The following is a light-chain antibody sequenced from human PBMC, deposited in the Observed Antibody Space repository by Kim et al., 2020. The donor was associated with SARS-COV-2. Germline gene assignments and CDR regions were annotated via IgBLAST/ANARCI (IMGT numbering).Light chain of an antibody. CDR2: KDS. J-gene: IGLJ3*02. V-gene: IGLV3-25*03. CDR1: ALPKQY. Sequence: SYELTQPPSVSVSPGQTARITCSGDALPKQYAYWYQQKPGQGPVLVIYKDSERPSGIPERFSGSSSGTTVTLTISGVQAEDEADYYCQSADSSGTWVFGG. CDR3: QSADSSGTWV.